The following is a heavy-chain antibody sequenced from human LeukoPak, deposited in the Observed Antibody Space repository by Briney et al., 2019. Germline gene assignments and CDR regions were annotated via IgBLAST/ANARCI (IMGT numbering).Heavy chain of an antibody. CDR1: GFTFSSYA. CDR2: ISGSGGST. Sequence: GGSLRLSCAASGFTFSSYAMSWVRQAPGKGLEWVSAISGSGGSTYYADSVKGRFTISRDNSKNTLYLQMNILRAEDTAVYYCAKGGTGGVYTSWFDPWGQGTLVTVSS. D-gene: IGHD6-6*01. CDR3: AKGGTGGVYTSWFDP. V-gene: IGHV3-23*01. J-gene: IGHJ5*02.